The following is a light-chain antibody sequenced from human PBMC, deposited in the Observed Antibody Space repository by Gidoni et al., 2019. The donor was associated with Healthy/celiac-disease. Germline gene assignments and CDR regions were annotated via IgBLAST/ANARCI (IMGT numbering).Light chain of an antibody. CDR1: SSNIGSST. V-gene: IGLV1-44*01. J-gene: IGLJ1*01. Sequence: QSVLTQPPSASGTPGQRVTISCSGSSSNIGSSTVNWYQQLPGTAPKLLIYSNNQRPSGVPDRFSGSKSGTSASLAISGLQSEDKADYYCAAWDDSLNGFYVFGTGTKVTVL. CDR3: AAWDDSLNGFYV. CDR2: SNN.